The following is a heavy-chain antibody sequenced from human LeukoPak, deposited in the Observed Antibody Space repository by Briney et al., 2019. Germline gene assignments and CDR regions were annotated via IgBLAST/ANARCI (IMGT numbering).Heavy chain of an antibody. V-gene: IGHV3-7*01. Sequence: PGGSLRLSCAASGFTFSSYWMSWVRQAPGKGLEWVANIKQDGSEKYYVDSVKGRFTISRDNAKNSLYLQMNSLRAEDTAVYYCARDQALYYDSSGYYYGYWGQGTLVTVSS. D-gene: IGHD3-22*01. CDR3: ARDQALYYDSSGYYYGY. CDR1: GFTFSSYW. CDR2: IKQDGSEK. J-gene: IGHJ4*02.